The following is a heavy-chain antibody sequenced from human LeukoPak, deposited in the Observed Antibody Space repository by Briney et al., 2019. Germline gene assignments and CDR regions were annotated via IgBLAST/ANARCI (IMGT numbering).Heavy chain of an antibody. Sequence: SSETLSLTCAVYGGSFSGYYWSWIRQPPGKGLEWIGEINHSGSTNYNPSLKSRVTISVDTSKNQFSLKLSSVTAADTAVYYCASSWFGELLIDYWGQGTLVTVSS. D-gene: IGHD3-10*01. CDR1: GGSFSGYY. CDR2: INHSGST. J-gene: IGHJ4*02. CDR3: ASSWFGELLIDY. V-gene: IGHV4-34*01.